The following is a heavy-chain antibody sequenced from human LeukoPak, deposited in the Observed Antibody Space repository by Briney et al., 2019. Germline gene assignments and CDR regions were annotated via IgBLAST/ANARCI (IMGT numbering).Heavy chain of an antibody. CDR3: AREVPRGYCSSTSCYNWFDP. V-gene: IGHV4-59*01. J-gene: IGHJ5*02. Sequence: ASETQSLTCTVSGGAISSYYWSWIRQPPGKGLEWIGYIYYSGSTNYNPSLKSRVTISVDTSKNQYSLKLSSVTAADTAVYYCAREVPRGYCSSTSCYNWFDPWGQGTLVTVSS. CDR1: GGAISSYY. D-gene: IGHD2-2*03. CDR2: IYYSGST.